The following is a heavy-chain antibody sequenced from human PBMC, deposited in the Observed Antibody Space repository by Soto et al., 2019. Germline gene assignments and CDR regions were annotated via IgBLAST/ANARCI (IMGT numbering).Heavy chain of an antibody. V-gene: IGHV4-39*01. CDR1: CGSISSESYF. Sequence: SETLSLTWTVSCGSISSESYFCGLVRQPSGKGLEWVGTISYSGSPFFNPSLKGRATLSVDTSKNQFSLRLSAVTAADSAVYFCAALLGHCSGGTCFFRWFDPWGQGSLVTVSS. D-gene: IGHD2-15*01. J-gene: IGHJ5*02. CDR2: ISYSGSP. CDR3: AALLGHCSGGTCFFRWFDP.